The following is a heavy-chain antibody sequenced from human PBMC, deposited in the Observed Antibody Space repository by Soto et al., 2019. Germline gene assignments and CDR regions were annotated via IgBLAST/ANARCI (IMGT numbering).Heavy chain of an antibody. J-gene: IGHJ3*02. CDR3: ARAIRDYYGCLLDI. CDR2: IYYSGST. CDR1: GGSISSYY. V-gene: IGHV4-59*01. D-gene: IGHD3-10*01. Sequence: SETLSLTCTVSGGSISSYYWSWIRQPPGKGLEWIGYIYYSGSTNYNPSLKSRVTISVDTSKNQFSLKLSSVTAADTAVYYCARAIRDYYGCLLDIWGQGTMVTVSS.